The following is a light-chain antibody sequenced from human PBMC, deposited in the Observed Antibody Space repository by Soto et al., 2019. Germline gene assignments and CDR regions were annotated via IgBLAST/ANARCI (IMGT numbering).Light chain of an antibody. CDR3: TTYTRRGTWL. CDR1: SGDIGIHNH. J-gene: IGLJ3*02. CDR2: GVS. Sequence: QSALTQPAAVSGSPGQSITVSCTGTSGDIGIHNHVSWHQQHPGKAPKLLIYGVSSRPSGVSTRFSGSKSGNTASLTISGLQPDDEALYYCTTYTRRGTWLFGGGTQLTVL. V-gene: IGLV2-14*01.